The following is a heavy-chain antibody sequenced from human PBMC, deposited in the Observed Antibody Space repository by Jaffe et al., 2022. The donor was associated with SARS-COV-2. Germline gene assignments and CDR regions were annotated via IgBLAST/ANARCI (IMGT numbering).Heavy chain of an antibody. Sequence: QVQLVESGGGVVQPGRSLRLSCAASGFTFSSYAMHWVRQAPGKGLEWVAVISYDGSNKYYADSVKGRFTISRDNSKNTLYLQMNSLRAEDTAVYYCAREKFSNIAARPWSRDPLINWGQGTLVTVSS. V-gene: IGHV3-30-3*01. CDR2: ISYDGSNK. D-gene: IGHD6-6*01. CDR1: GFTFSSYA. J-gene: IGHJ4*02. CDR3: AREKFSNIAARPWSRDPLIN.